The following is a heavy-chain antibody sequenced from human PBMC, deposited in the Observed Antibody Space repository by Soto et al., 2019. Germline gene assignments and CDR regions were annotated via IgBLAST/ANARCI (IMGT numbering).Heavy chain of an antibody. Sequence: EVQLLESGGGFVQPGESLRLSCAASGFTFSLSAMSWVRQAPGRGLDWVSSLSGGGSTTDYADSVKGRFTISRDNSKNTVHLQMNSLRAEDTAGYDCAKGPEYDILTGCDYWGQGALGTVSS. CDR3: AKGPEYDILTGCDY. D-gene: IGHD3-9*01. CDR1: GFTFSLSA. V-gene: IGHV3-23*01. J-gene: IGHJ4*02. CDR2: LSGGGSTT.